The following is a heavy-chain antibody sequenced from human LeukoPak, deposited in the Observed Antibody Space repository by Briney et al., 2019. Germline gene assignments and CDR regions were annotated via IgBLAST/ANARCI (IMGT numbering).Heavy chain of an antibody. CDR3: ARSDYYHLDY. Sequence: SGTLSLTCAVSGDSIRSSNWWSWARQSPGQGLEWIGEIHHSGSTNFNPSLKSRVTISLDKSKSQFSLNLSSVTAADTAVYYCARSDYYHLDYWGQGTLVTVSS. J-gene: IGHJ4*02. V-gene: IGHV4-4*02. CDR2: IHHSGST. D-gene: IGHD3-3*01. CDR1: GDSIRSSNW.